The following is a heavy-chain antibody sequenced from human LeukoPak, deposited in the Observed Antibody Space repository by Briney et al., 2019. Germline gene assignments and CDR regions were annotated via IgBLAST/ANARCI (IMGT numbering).Heavy chain of an antibody. CDR2: IWYDGSNK. CDR1: GFTFSSYG. D-gene: IGHD6-19*01. Sequence: PGGSLRLSCAASGFTFSSYGMHWVRQAPGKGLEWVAVIWYDGSNKYYADSVKGRFTISRDNSKNTLYLQMNSLRAEDTAVYYCASSRGWYGFDYWGQGTLVTVSS. J-gene: IGHJ4*02. V-gene: IGHV3-33*01. CDR3: ASSRGWYGFDY.